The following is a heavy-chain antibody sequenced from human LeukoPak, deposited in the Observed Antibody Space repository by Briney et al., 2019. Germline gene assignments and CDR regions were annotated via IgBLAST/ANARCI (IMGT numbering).Heavy chain of an antibody. CDR2: INHSGST. J-gene: IGHJ4*02. D-gene: IGHD4-17*01. CDR1: GGSFSGYY. CDR3: ASGQGDYVTGWGY. Sequence: SETLSLTCAVYGGSFSGYYWSWIRQPPGKGLEWIGEINHSGSTNYNPSLKSRVTISVDTSKNQFSLKLSSVAAADTAVYYCASGQGDYVTGWGYWGQGTLVTVSS. V-gene: IGHV4-34*01.